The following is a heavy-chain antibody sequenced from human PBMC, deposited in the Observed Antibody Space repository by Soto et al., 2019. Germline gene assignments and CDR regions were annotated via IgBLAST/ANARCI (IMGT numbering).Heavy chain of an antibody. D-gene: IGHD3-10*01. CDR1: GFTFSSYA. CDR3: AKDRWAGGGGLTDAFDI. Sequence: EVQLLESGGGLVQPGGSLRLSCAASGFTFSSYAMSWVRQAPGKGLEWVSAISGSGGSTYYADSVKGRFTISRDNSKNTLYLQRTSLRAEDTAVYYCAKDRWAGGGGLTDAFDIWGQGTMVTVSS. V-gene: IGHV3-23*01. J-gene: IGHJ3*02. CDR2: ISGSGGST.